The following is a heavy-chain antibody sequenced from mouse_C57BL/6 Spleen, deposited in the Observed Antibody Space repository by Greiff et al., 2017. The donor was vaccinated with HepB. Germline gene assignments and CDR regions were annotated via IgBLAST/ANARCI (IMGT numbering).Heavy chain of an antibody. CDR3: ASSGFDY. D-gene: IGHD3-1*01. Sequence: EVQLQQSGPELVKPGASVKISCKASGYTFTDYYMNWVKQSHGKSLEWIGDINPNNGGTSYNQKFKGKATLTVDKSSSTAYMARRSLTSEDSAVYYCASSGFDYWGQGTTLTVSS. J-gene: IGHJ2*01. CDR2: INPNNGGT. CDR1: GYTFTDYY. V-gene: IGHV1-26*01.